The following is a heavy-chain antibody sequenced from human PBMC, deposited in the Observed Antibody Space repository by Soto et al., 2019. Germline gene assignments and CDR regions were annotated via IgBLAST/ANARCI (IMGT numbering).Heavy chain of an antibody. CDR2: IIPVLGTA. Sequence: QVQLVQSGAEVKKPGYSVKVACKASGGTFSTYPISWVRQAPGHGLEWMGGIIPVLGTANYAQRFQDRVTMSAHEYPCPACMALSSMRSEDTAFYYCARGPSKFDPLTGSPASYFDDWGQGTLVTVSS. CDR1: GGTFSTYP. J-gene: IGHJ4*02. CDR3: ARGPSKFDPLTGSPASYFDD. D-gene: IGHD3-9*01. V-gene: IGHV1-69*11.